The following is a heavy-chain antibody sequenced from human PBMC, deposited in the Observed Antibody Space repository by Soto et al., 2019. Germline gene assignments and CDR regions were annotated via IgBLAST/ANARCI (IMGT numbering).Heavy chain of an antibody. CDR1: GGSISSGGYY. CDR2: IYYSGST. Sequence: QVQLQESGRGLVKPSQTLSLTCTVSGGSISSGGYYWSWIRQHPGKGLEWIGYIYYSGSTYYNPSLKSRVTISVDTSKNQFSLKLSSVTAADTAVYYCARDSRIAVAGVDYWGQGTLVTVSS. CDR3: ARDSRIAVAGVDY. D-gene: IGHD6-19*01. V-gene: IGHV4-31*03. J-gene: IGHJ4*02.